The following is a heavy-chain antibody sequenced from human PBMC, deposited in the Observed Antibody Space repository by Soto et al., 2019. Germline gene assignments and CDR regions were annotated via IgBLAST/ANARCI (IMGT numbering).Heavy chain of an antibody. CDR3: AKHPGYLPGDVGYYYYGMDV. V-gene: IGHV3-23*01. D-gene: IGHD7-27*01. CDR2: ISGSGGST. CDR1: GFTFSSSA. J-gene: IGHJ6*02. Sequence: PGGSLRLSCAASGFTFSSSAMNWVRQAPGKGLEWVSAISGSGGSTYYADSVKGRLTISRDNSKNTLYLQMNSLRAEDTAVYYCAKHPGYLPGDVGYYYYGMDVWGQGTTVTVSS.